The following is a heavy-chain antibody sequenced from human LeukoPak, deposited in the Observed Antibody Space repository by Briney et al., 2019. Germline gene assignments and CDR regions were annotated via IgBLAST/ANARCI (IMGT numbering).Heavy chain of an antibody. CDR3: ARVGEVVVAATRDYYYYYYMDV. CDR2: IIPIFGTA. J-gene: IGHJ6*03. Sequence: SVKVSCKASGGTFSSYAISGVRQAPGQGLEWMGGIIPIFGTANYAQKFQGRVTITADESTSTAYMELSSLRSEDTAVYYCARVGEVVVAATRDYYYYYYMDVWGKGTTVTVSS. V-gene: IGHV1-69*01. D-gene: IGHD2-15*01. CDR1: GGTFSSYA.